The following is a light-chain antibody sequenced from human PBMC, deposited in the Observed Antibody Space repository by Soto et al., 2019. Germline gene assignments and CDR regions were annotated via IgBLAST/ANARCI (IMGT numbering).Light chain of an antibody. CDR2: VAS. V-gene: IGKV1-39*01. CDR1: QDIRSS. J-gene: IGKJ1*01. CDR3: QQTYSDPPWT. Sequence: MQMTQSPSFLAAYLGDRVAITCRASQDIRSSLNWYQQKPGKAPKFLIYVASSLQTGVPPRFSGSGSGTDFTLTISGLQAEDYATYFCQQTYSDPPWTFGQGTRWIS.